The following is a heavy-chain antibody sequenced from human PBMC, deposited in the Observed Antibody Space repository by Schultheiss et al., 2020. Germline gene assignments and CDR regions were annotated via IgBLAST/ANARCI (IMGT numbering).Heavy chain of an antibody. CDR3: ARQQRNSSANDYHYYMDV. CDR1: GFSFSYYW. J-gene: IGHJ6*03. Sequence: GGSLRLSCAASGFSFSYYWMHWVRQAPGKGLVWVSRINDDGSATRYADSVKGRFTISRDNAKNTLSLQMNSLRAEDTAVYYCARQQRNSSANDYHYYMDVWGKGTTVTVSS. CDR2: INDDGSAT. D-gene: IGHD2-15*01. V-gene: IGHV3-74*01.